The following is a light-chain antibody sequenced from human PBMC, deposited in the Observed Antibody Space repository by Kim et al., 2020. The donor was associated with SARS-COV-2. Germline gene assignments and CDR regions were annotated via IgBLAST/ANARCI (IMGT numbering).Light chain of an antibody. V-gene: IGKV3-20*01. CDR2: EAS. CDR3: HQYAQSPLT. J-gene: IGKJ4*01. Sequence: SPGERATLSCRTSQSVTKNYLAWYQQKPGQAPRLLFYEASSRASGIPDRFSGSGAGTDFTLTVSRLEPEDFAVYYCHQYAQSPLTFGGGTKVDIK. CDR1: QSVTKNY.